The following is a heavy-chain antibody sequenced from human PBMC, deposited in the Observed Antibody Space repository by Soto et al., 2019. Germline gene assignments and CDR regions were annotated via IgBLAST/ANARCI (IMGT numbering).Heavy chain of an antibody. V-gene: IGHV3-21*01. CDR2: ISSSSSYI. Sequence: GGSLRLSCAASGFTFSSYSMNWVRQAPGKGLEWVSSISSSSSYIYYADSVKGRFTISRDNAKNSLYLQMNSLRAEDTAVYYCARDEYSGYGGTLGYWGQGTLVTVSS. J-gene: IGHJ4*02. D-gene: IGHD5-12*01. CDR1: GFTFSSYS. CDR3: ARDEYSGYGGTLGY.